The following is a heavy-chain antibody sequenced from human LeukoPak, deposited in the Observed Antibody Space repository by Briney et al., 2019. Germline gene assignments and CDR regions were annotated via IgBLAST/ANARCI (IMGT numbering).Heavy chain of an antibody. CDR3: VKPGVVVTAGHAFDI. J-gene: IGHJ3*02. CDR1: EFSVSNNY. D-gene: IGHD2-21*02. V-gene: IGHV3-66*04. Sequence: GGSLRLSCTASEFSVSNNYMSWVRQAPGKGLEWVSVIYSGGRTNYADSVRGRFSISRDNSKNTMYLQMSSLRAEDTAVYYCVKPGVVVTAGHAFDIWGQGTMVTVSS. CDR2: IYSGGRT.